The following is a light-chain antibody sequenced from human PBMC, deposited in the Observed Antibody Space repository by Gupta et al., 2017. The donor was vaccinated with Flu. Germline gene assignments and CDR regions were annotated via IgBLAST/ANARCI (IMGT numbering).Light chain of an antibody. CDR3: AAWDDSLNGWV. Sequence: QSVLTQPPSASGTPGQRVTIPCSGSSSNIGSNTVNWYQQLPGTAPKLLSYSNNQRPSGVPDRFSGSKSGTSASLAIRGLQSEDEADYYCAAWDDSLNGWVFGGGTKLTVL. V-gene: IGLV1-44*01. CDR1: SSNIGSNT. J-gene: IGLJ3*02. CDR2: SNN.